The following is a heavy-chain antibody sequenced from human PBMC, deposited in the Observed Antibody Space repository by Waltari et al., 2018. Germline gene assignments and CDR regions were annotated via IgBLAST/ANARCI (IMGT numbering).Heavy chain of an antibody. Sequence: QVQLQESGPGLVKPSQTLSLTCTVSGGSISSGDSYWSWIRQPPGKGLEWIGYIYYSGSTYYTPFLKRRVTIAVDTSKNQSSLKLSSVTAADTAVYYCARGSSGYDFCWGQGTLVTVSS. CDR1: GGSISSGDSY. CDR3: ARGSSGYDFC. J-gene: IGHJ4*02. CDR2: IYYSGST. V-gene: IGHV4-30-4*08. D-gene: IGHD5-12*01.